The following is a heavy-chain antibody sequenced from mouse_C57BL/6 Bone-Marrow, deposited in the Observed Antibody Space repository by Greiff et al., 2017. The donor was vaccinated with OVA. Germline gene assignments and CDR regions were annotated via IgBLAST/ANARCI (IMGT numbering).Heavy chain of an antibody. D-gene: IGHD2-4*01. CDR1: GFNIKDDY. Sequence: VQLQQSGAELVRPGASVKLSCTASGFNIKDDYMHWVKQRPEQGLEWIGWIDPENGDTEYASKFQGKATITADTSSNTAYLQLSSLTSEDTAVYYCTTGGYDYDGFAYWGQGTLVTVSA. CDR3: TTGGYDYDGFAY. J-gene: IGHJ3*01. V-gene: IGHV14-4*01. CDR2: IDPENGDT.